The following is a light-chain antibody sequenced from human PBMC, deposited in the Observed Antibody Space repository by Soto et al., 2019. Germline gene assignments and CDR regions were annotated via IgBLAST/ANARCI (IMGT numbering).Light chain of an antibody. CDR1: SSDVGGYDF. V-gene: IGLV2-8*01. CDR3: SSYAGFNTLV. J-gene: IGLJ2*01. CDR2: EVN. Sequence: QSALTQPPSASGSPGQSVTISCSGTSSDVGGYDFVSWYQQYPGKAPRLMIYEVNKRPSGVPDRFSGSKSGNTASLSVSGLQAEDEADYYCSSYAGFNTLVFGGGTKVTVL.